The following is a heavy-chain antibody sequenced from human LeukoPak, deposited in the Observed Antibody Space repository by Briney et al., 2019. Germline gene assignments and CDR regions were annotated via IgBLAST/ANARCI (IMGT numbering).Heavy chain of an antibody. V-gene: IGHV1-2*02. Sequence: ASVKVSCKSSGYSFTGYFVHWVRQAPGQGLEWMGWIKLNSGDTSYAQKFQGRVTMTRDTSISTTYMEVSRLRSDDTAVYYCARDPGIAVSGKYLQHWGQGTLVTVSS. D-gene: IGHD6-19*01. CDR3: ARDPGIAVSGKYLQH. CDR1: GYSFTGYF. J-gene: IGHJ1*01. CDR2: IKLNSGDT.